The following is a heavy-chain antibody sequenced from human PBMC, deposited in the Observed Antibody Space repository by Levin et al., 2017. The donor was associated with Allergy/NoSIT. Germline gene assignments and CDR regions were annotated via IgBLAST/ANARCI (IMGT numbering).Heavy chain of an antibody. J-gene: IGHJ4*02. Sequence: LSLTCAVSGFPFSSYGMHWVRQAPGKRLEWVAVISYDGRDKYEADSVKGRFTISRDNSKNTLYLQMNSLRAEDTAVYYCAKDGDVAAAGYYFDYWGQGTLVTVSS. CDR2: ISYDGRDK. CDR1: GFPFSSYG. V-gene: IGHV3-30*18. CDR3: AKDGDVAAAGYYFDY. D-gene: IGHD6-13*01.